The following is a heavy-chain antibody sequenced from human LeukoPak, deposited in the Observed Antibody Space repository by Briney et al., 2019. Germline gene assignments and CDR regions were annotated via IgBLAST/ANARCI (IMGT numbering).Heavy chain of an antibody. J-gene: IGHJ4*02. CDR1: GFTFDDYA. CDR3: AKGYCSSTSCYIDY. D-gene: IGHD2-2*02. Sequence: PGRSLRLSCAASGFTFDDYAMHWVRQAPGKGLEWVSGISWNSGSIGYADSVKGRFTISRDNAENSLYLQMNSLRAEDTALYYCAKGYCSSTSCYIDYWGQGTLVTVSS. V-gene: IGHV3-9*01. CDR2: ISWNSGSI.